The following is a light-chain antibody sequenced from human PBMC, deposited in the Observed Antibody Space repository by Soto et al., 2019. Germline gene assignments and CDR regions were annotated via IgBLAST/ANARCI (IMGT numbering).Light chain of an antibody. J-gene: IGKJ2*01. CDR2: GAS. CDR3: QQYGSSPHT. CDR1: QSVSSSY. Sequence: EIVLTQSPGTLSLSPGERATLSCRASQSVSSSYLAWYQHKPGQAPRLLIYGASSRATGIPDRFRGSGSGTDFTLTISRLEPEDCAVYYCQQYGSSPHTVGQGTKLEIK. V-gene: IGKV3-20*01.